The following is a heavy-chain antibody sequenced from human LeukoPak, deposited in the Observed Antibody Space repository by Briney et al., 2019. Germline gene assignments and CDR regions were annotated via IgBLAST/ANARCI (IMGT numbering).Heavy chain of an antibody. V-gene: IGHV3-23*01. CDR3: AKDRNGQWLVSDY. J-gene: IGHJ4*02. CDR2: ISGSGGST. D-gene: IGHD6-19*01. CDR1: GFTFSSYA. Sequence: GGSLRLSCAASGFTFSSYAMSWVRQAPGKGLEWVSAISGSGGSTYYADSVKGRFTISRDNSKNTLYLQMNSPRAEDTAVYYCAKDRNGQWLVSDYWGQGTLVTVSS.